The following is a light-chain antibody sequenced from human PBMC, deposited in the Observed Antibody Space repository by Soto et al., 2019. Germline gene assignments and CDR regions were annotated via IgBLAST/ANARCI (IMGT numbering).Light chain of an antibody. CDR2: GAS. J-gene: IGKJ5*01. V-gene: IGKV3-15*01. CDR3: QQYNNWPQAIT. CDR1: QSFSSN. Sequence: DILLTQSPAALSVSPGERTTLACRASQSFSSNLAWYQQKPGQAPRLLIYGASTRATGIPARFSGSGSGTAFTLTISSLQSEDSAVYYCQQYNNWPQAITFGQGTRLEIK.